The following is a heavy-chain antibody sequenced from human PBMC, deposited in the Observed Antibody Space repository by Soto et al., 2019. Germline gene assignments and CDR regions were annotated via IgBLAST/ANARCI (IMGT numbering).Heavy chain of an antibody. Sequence: PSETLSLTCAVYGGSFSGYYWTWIRQPPGTGLGWIGEINHSGSTNYNPSLKSRVTISVDTSKNQFSLKLTSVTAADTAVYYCARDKITGLFDYWGQGTLVTGLL. CDR3: ARDKITGLFDY. J-gene: IGHJ4*02. CDR2: INHSGST. V-gene: IGHV4-34*01. D-gene: IGHD2-8*02. CDR1: GGSFSGYY.